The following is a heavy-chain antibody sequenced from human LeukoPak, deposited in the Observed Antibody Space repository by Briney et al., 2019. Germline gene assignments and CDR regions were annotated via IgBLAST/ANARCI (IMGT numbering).Heavy chain of an antibody. J-gene: IGHJ6*02. CDR1: GYTLTELS. CDR2: FDPEDGET. V-gene: IGHV1-24*01. CDR3: ATRSEGGYGMDV. Sequence: ASVKVSCKVSGYTLTELSMHWVRQAPGKGLEWMGGFDPEDGETIYAQKFQGRVTMTEGTSTDTAYMELSSLRSEDTAVYYCATRSEGGYGMDVWGQGTTVTVSS. D-gene: IGHD2-15*01.